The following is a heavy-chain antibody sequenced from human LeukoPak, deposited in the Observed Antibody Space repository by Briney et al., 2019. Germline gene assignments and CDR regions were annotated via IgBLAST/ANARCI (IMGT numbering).Heavy chain of an antibody. CDR2: IYFRGDT. V-gene: IGHV4-59*08. D-gene: IGHD4-11*01. CDR1: GGSISNYY. CDR3: ARHPYSNFVLDY. Sequence: PSETLSLTCTVPGGSISNYYWSWIRQPPGRGLEWIGYIYFRGDTKYNPSLKSRVTISVDTSKNQFSLEVSSVTAADTAVYYCARHPYSNFVLDYWGQGTLVTVSS. J-gene: IGHJ4*02.